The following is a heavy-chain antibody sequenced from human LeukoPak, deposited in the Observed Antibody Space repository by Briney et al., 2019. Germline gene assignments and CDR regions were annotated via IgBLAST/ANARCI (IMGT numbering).Heavy chain of an antibody. Sequence: ASVKVSCKASGYTFTGYYMHWVRQAPGQGLEWMGWINPNSGGTNYAQKFQGRVTMTRDTSTSTVYMELSSLRSEDTAVYYCARDLHSSSSLYYYYMDVWGKGTTVTVSS. CDR1: GYTFTGYY. J-gene: IGHJ6*03. D-gene: IGHD6-6*01. CDR2: INPNSGGT. CDR3: ARDLHSSSSLYYYYMDV. V-gene: IGHV1-2*02.